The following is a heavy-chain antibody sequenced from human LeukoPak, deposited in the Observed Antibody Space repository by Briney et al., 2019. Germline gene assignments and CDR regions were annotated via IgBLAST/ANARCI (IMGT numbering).Heavy chain of an antibody. CDR2: IRYDGGNK. J-gene: IGHJ4*02. CDR3: AKGGNGYSYGYFDY. Sequence: GGSLRLSCKASGFTFSSYGMHWVRQAPGKGLEWVAFIRYDGGNKYYADSVKGRFTISRDNSKNTLYLQMNSLRTEDTAVYYCAKGGNGYSYGYFDYWGQGTLVTVSS. CDR1: GFTFSSYG. V-gene: IGHV3-30*02. D-gene: IGHD5-18*01.